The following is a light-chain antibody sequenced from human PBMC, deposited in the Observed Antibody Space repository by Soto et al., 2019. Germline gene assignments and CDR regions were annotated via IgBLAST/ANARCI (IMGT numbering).Light chain of an antibody. CDR2: AAS. Sequence: DIQMTQSPSSLSASVGDRVTITCRASQSISTYLHWYQQKPGKAPNLLIYAASTLQSGVPSRFSGSGYGTDFSLTISSLQPEEFATYFCQHGYSTPLTFGGGTKVHIK. CDR1: QSISTY. V-gene: IGKV1-39*01. J-gene: IGKJ4*01. CDR3: QHGYSTPLT.